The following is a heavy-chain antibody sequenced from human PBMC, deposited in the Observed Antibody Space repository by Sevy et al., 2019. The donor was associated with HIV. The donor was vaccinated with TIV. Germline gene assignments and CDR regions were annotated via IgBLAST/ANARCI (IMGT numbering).Heavy chain of an antibody. CDR2: IHPDDSAI. V-gene: IGHV5-51*01. Sequence: GGSLKISCKGSGYIFTNNWIGWVRQIPGKGLEWMGIIHPDDSAIRYSPSFQGQVTISVDKSISTAYLQWSSLKASDTAMYYCARQTNYYASRAYSGWFDPWGQGTLVTVSS. CDR1: GYIFTNNW. D-gene: IGHD3-22*01. J-gene: IGHJ5*02. CDR3: ARQTNYYASRAYSGWFDP.